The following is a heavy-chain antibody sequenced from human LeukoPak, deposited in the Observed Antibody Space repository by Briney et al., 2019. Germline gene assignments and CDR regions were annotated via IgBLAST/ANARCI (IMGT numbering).Heavy chain of an antibody. Sequence: GGSLRLSCAASGFTFSTYCMSWVRQAPGKGLEWVSYISSSSSYTNYADSVKGRFTISRDNAKKSLYLQMNSLRVEDTAVYYCARDRGEAAIPLYFDYWGQGNLVTVSS. CDR3: ARDRGEAAIPLYFDY. D-gene: IGHD6-13*01. CDR1: GFTFSTYC. J-gene: IGHJ4*02. CDR2: ISSSSSYT. V-gene: IGHV3-11*05.